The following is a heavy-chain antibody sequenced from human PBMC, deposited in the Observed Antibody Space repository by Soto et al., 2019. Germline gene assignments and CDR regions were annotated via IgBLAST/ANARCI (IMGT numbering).Heavy chain of an antibody. CDR2: IDPNSGGT. D-gene: IGHD5-12*01. J-gene: IGHJ6*02. CDR1: GYTFTGYY. CDR3: AREQRWLQSGYYGMDV. Sequence: VQLVQSGAEVKKPGASVKVSCKAFGYTFTGYYMHWVRQAPGQGLEWMGWIDPNSGGTNYGQKFQGWVTMTRDTSISTAYMELSRLRCDDTAVYYCAREQRWLQSGYYGMDVWGQGTTVTVSS. V-gene: IGHV1-2*04.